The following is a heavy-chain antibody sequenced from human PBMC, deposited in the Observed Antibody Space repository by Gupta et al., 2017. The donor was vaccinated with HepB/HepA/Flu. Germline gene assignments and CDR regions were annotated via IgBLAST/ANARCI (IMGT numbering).Heavy chain of an antibody. CDR3: ARXTDYGVKSEPLDY. CDR1: GGYISGYY. Sequence: QVQLQESGPRLVKPSETLSLTCTVSGGYISGYYWTWIRQPPGKGLEYIGFIHYSGSTNYNPSPKSRTNIIVETSKNQFSLKLSSVTAADXAVYYCARXTDYGVKSEPLDYWGQGTLVTVSS. J-gene: IGHJ4*02. D-gene: IGHD4-17*01. V-gene: IGHV4-59*08. CDR2: IHYSGST.